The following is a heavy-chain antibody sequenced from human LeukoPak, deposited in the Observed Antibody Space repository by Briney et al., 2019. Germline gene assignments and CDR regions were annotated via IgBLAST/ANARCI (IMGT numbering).Heavy chain of an antibody. V-gene: IGHV4-30-2*01. CDR1: GGSISSGGYS. Sequence: SETLSLTCAVSGGSISSGGYSWSWIRQPPGKGLEWIGYIYHSGSTYYNPSLKSRVTISVDRSKNQFSLKLSSVAAADTAVYYCAREDTSAAVDYWGQGTLVTVSS. CDR3: AREDTSAAVDY. J-gene: IGHJ4*02. CDR2: IYHSGST. D-gene: IGHD6-13*01.